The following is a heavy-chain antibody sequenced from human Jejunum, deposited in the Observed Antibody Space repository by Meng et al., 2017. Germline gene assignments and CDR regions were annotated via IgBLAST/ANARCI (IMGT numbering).Heavy chain of an antibody. Sequence: VKTPGPPEKDPGMVSGGPLTSYAITWVRQATGQGLEWMGRITPIFGTTIYAQKFQGRVTITTDESTSTVYMELSNLRFEDTAVYYCATTRDYYGPGNSWGGSWGQGTLVTVSS. V-gene: IGHV1-69*05. CDR1: GGPLTSYA. J-gene: IGHJ5*02. D-gene: IGHD3-10*01. CDR2: ITPIFGTT. CDR3: ATTRDYYGPGNSWGGS.